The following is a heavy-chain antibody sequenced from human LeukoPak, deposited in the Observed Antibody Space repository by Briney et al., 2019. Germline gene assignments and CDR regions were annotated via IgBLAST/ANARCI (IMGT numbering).Heavy chain of an antibody. CDR2: IYTSGST. V-gene: IGHV4-4*07. D-gene: IGHD2-15*01. CDR3: AREGRGAYPSRTHS. CDR1: GGSISSYY. Sequence: SETLSLTCTVSGGSISSYYWSWIRQPAGKGLEWIGRIYTSGSTNYNPSLKSRVTMSVDTSKNQFSLKLSSVAAADTAVYYCAREGRGAYPSRTHSWGQGTLVTVSS. J-gene: IGHJ4*02.